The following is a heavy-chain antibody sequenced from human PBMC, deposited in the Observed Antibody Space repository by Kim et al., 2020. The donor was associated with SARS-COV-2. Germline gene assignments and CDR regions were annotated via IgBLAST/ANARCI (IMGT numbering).Heavy chain of an antibody. CDR1: GGSISSYY. D-gene: IGHD3-3*01. CDR3: AGETAYDFGFDP. V-gene: IGHV4-59*01. CDR2: IYYSGST. Sequence: SETLSLTCTVSGGSISSYYWSWIRQPPGKGLEWIGYIYYSGSTNYNPSLKSRVTISVDTSKNQFSLKLSSVTAADTAVYYCAGETAYDFGFDPWGQGTLVTVSS. J-gene: IGHJ5*02.